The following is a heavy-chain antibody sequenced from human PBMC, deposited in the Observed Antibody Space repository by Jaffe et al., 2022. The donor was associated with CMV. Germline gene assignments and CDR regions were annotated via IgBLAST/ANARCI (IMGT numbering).Heavy chain of an antibody. CDR3: ARAVPGYSSSWPPRVGWFDP. V-gene: IGHV1-69*01. J-gene: IGHJ5*02. CDR1: GGTFSSYA. CDR2: IIPIFGTA. D-gene: IGHD6-13*01. Sequence: QVQLVQSGAEVKKPGSSVKVSCKASGGTFSSYAISWVRQAPGQGLEWMGGIIPIFGTANYAQKFQGRVTITADESTSTAYMELSSLRSEDTAVYYCARAVPGYSSSWPPRVGWFDPWGQGTLVTVSS.